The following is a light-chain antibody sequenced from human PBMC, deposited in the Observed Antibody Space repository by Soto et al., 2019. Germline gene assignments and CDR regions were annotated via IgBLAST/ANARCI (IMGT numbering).Light chain of an antibody. CDR3: QQYGSSPPYT. V-gene: IGKV3-20*01. J-gene: IGKJ2*01. CDR2: GAS. Sequence: EIVLTQSPGTLSLSPGERATLSCRASQSVSSSYLAWYQQKPGQAPRLLIYGASSRATGIPDRFSGSGSGTDFTFTISSLEPEDVAVYYCQQYGSSPPYTFGQGTKLEIK. CDR1: QSVSSSY.